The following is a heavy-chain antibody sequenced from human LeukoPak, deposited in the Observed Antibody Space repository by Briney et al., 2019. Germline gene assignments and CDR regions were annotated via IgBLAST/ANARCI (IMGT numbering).Heavy chain of an antibody. D-gene: IGHD4-17*01. Sequence: GVLRLSCSASGFTFSTYAMHWVRQAPGKGLEYVSAISSKGGSTYYADSVKGRFTISRDNSKNTLYLQMSSLRAEDTAVYYCVNSRMTTVTAFDYWGQGTLVTVSS. V-gene: IGHV3-64D*06. CDR1: GFTFSTYA. CDR2: ISSKGGST. J-gene: IGHJ4*02. CDR3: VNSRMTTVTAFDY.